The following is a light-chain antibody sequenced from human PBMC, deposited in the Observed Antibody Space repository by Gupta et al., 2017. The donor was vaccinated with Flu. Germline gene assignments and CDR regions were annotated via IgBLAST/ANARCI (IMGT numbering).Light chain of an antibody. V-gene: IGKV3-15*01. Sequence: PATLSVSPGERATLSCGASQTVYSNLAWYQQRPGQAPRLLIYDASTRATGIPARVSGSGSGTEFTLTISSLQSEDFALYYCQQDSSWPLTFGGGTKVEIK. CDR2: DAS. CDR1: QTVYSN. CDR3: QQDSSWPLT. J-gene: IGKJ4*01.